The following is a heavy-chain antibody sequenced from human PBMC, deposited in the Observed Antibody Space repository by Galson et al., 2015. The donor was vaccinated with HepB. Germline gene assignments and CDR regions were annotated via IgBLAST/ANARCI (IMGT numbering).Heavy chain of an antibody. V-gene: IGHV1-46*01. CDR1: GGTFSSYA. J-gene: IGHJ4*02. Sequence: SVKVSCKASGGTFSSYAISWVRQAPGQGLEWMGIINPSGGSTDYAPKFQGRVTMTRDTSTTTVFMELSSLRSDDTAVYFCARGVLLWDGPDYWGQGTVVTVSS. CDR3: ARGVLLWDGPDY. CDR2: INPSGGST. D-gene: IGHD3-10*01.